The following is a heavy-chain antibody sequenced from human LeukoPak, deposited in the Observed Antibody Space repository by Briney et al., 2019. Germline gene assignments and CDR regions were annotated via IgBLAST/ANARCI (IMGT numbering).Heavy chain of an antibody. J-gene: IGHJ4*02. V-gene: IGHV3-7*04. D-gene: IGHD2-15*01. CDR2: IKQDGSDI. CDR1: GFTFSSFW. CDR3: ARDRFGSIFHDY. Sequence: GGSLRLSCAASGFTFSSFWMTWVRQAPGKGLEWVAHIKQDGSDIYCVNSVKGRFTISRDNAKNSLYLQMNSLRAEDTAVYYCARDRFGSIFHDYWGQGTLVTVSS.